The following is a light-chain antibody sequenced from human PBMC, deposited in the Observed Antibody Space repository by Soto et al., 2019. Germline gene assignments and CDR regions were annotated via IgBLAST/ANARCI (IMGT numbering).Light chain of an antibody. J-gene: IGKJ1*01. CDR1: QSVGGSS. V-gene: IGKV3-20*01. Sequence: ETLLTQSPGTLSLTPGERATLSCRASQSVGGSSLAWYQQRPGQAPRLLIYGASSRATGIPDRFSGSGSGTDFTLTISRLEPEDFAVYYCQQYGSSTGTFGQGTKVDI. CDR2: GAS. CDR3: QQYGSSTGT.